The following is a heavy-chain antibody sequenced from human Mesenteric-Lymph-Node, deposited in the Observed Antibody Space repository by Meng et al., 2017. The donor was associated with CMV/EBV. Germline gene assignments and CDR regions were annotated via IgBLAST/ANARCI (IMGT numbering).Heavy chain of an antibody. Sequence: LSLTCTVSGGSISSGGYYWSWIRQHPGKGLELIGYIYYSGSIYYHPSLKSRITISIDTSKNQFSLKLTSVTAADTAVYYCARGVHGSGSFYVNWFAPWGQGALVTVSS. CDR2: IYYSGSI. CDR3: ARGVHGSGSFYVNWFAP. J-gene: IGHJ5*02. D-gene: IGHD3-10*01. V-gene: IGHV4-31*03. CDR1: GGSISSGGYY.